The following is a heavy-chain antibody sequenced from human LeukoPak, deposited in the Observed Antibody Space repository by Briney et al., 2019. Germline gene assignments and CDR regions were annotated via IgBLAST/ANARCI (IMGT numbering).Heavy chain of an antibody. Sequence: SETLSLTCTVSGGSFSSYYWSWIRQPPGKGLEWIGYIYYSGSTNYNPSLKSRVTISVDTSKNQLSLKLSSVTAADTAVYYCARHLWDYTYYYMDVWGKGTTVTVSS. J-gene: IGHJ6*03. D-gene: IGHD7-27*01. CDR1: GGSFSSYY. V-gene: IGHV4-59*08. CDR3: ARHLWDYTYYYMDV. CDR2: IYYSGST.